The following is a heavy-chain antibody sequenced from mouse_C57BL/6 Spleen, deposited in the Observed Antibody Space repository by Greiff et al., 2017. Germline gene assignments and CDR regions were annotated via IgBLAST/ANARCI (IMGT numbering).Heavy chain of an antibody. V-gene: IGHV1-7*01. CDR3: ARHYGSSYDYFDY. J-gene: IGHJ2*01. Sequence: QVQLQQSGAELAKPGASVKLSCKASGYTFPDYCMHWVKQRPGQGLEWLGYINPGSGYTKYNQKFKDKATLTADKSASTAYMQLSSLTYEDSAVYYCARHYGSSYDYFDYWGKGTTLTVSS. D-gene: IGHD1-1*01. CDR1: GYTFPDYC. CDR2: INPGSGYT.